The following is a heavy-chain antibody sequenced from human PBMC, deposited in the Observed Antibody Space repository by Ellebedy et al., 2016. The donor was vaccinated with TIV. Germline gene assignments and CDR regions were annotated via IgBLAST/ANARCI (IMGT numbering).Heavy chain of an antibody. Sequence: SETLSLTCVVTGGPFNGYYWSWIRQSPALGLEWIGEINQNRNTYFNPSLKSRVTMSVDVSKKQFSLILASVTAADTAVYFCARRPTLDRGFDLWGQGILVSVSS. CDR1: GGPFNGYY. CDR2: INQNRNT. CDR3: ARRPTLDRGFDL. V-gene: IGHV4-34*01. J-gene: IGHJ4*02.